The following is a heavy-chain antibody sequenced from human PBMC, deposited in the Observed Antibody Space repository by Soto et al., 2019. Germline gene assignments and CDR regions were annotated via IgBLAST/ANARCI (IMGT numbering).Heavy chain of an antibody. Sequence: GASVKVSCKASGYTFTSYGISWVRHAPGQELEWMGWISAYNGNTNYAQKLQGRVTMTADTSTSTDYMELRSLRSDDTAVYYCARAIYGDYQTYYYYGMDVWGQGTTVTVS. D-gene: IGHD4-17*01. J-gene: IGHJ6*02. V-gene: IGHV1-18*04. CDR2: ISAYNGNT. CDR1: GYTFTSYG. CDR3: ARAIYGDYQTYYYYGMDV.